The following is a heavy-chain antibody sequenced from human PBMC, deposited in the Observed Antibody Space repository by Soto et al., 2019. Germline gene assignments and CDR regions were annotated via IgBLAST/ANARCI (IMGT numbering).Heavy chain of an antibody. CDR1: GGSISSGGYY. CDR3: ARGYYDILTGYPSRLNWFDP. CDR2: IYYSGST. J-gene: IGHJ5*02. D-gene: IGHD3-9*01. Sequence: SETLSLTCTVSGGSISSGGYYWSWIRQHPGKGLEWIGYIYYSGSTYYNPSLKSRVTISVDTSKNQFSLKLSSVTAADTAVYYCARGYYDILTGYPSRLNWFDPWGQGTLVTVSS. V-gene: IGHV4-31*03.